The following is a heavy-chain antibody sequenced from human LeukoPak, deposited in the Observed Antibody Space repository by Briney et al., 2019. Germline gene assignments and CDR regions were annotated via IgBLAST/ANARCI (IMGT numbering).Heavy chain of an antibody. D-gene: IGHD3-10*01. Sequence: ASVKVSCKTSGYTFTGYYMHWVRQAPGQGLKWMGWINPNSGGTNHAQKFQGRVTMTRDTSISTAYMELSRLRSDDTAVYYCARDRPLDADDYYGFYYFDYWGQGTLVTVSS. V-gene: IGHV1-2*02. CDR2: INPNSGGT. CDR1: GYTFTGYY. J-gene: IGHJ4*02. CDR3: ARDRPLDADDYYGFYYFDY.